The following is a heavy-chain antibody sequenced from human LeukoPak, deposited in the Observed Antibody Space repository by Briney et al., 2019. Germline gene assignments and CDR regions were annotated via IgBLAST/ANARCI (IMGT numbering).Heavy chain of an antibody. CDR1: GFTFSSYG. V-gene: IGHV3-30*18. D-gene: IGHD3-10*01. J-gene: IGHJ4*02. Sequence: GRSLRLSCAASGFTFSSYGMHWVRQAPGKGLEWVAVISYDGSNKYYADSVKGRFTISRDNSKNTLYLQMNSLRAEDTAVYYCAKDRGDYYWGQGTLVTVSS. CDR2: ISYDGSNK. CDR3: AKDRGDYY.